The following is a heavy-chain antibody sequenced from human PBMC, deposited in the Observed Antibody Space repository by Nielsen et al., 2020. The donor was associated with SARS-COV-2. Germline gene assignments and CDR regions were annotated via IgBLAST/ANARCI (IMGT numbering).Heavy chain of an antibody. CDR2: ISSSSSTI. J-gene: IGHJ4*02. V-gene: IGHV3-48*02. Sequence: GESLKISCAASGFTFSSYSMNWVRQAPGKGLEWVSYISSSSSTIYYADSVKGRFTISRDNAKNPLYLQMNSLRDEDTAVYYCASGGMATIGYWGQGTLVTVSS. CDR1: GFTFSSYS. D-gene: IGHD5-24*01. CDR3: ASGGMATIGY.